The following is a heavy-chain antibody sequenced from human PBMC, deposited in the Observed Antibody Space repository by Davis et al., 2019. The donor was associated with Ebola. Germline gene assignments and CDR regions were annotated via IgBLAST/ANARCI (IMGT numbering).Heavy chain of an antibody. CDR1: GGSVSSGSYY. CDR3: ARGGSTGYYYYYYMDV. V-gene: IGHV4-61*01. Sequence: SETLSLTCTVSGGSVSSGSYYWSWIRQPPGKGLEWIGYIYYSGSTNYNPSLKSRVTISVDTSKNQFSLKLSSVTAADTAVYYCARGGSTGYYYYYYMDVWGKGTTVTVS. J-gene: IGHJ6*03. CDR2: IYYSGST. D-gene: IGHD2-2*01.